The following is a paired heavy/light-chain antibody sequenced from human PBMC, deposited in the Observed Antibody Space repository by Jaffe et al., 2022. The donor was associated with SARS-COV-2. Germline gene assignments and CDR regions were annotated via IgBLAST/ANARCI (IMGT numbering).Light chain of an antibody. Sequence: DVVMTQSPLSLPVTLGQPASISCRSSQSLVYSDGNTYLSWVQQRPGQSPRLLIYKVSNRDSGVPDKFSGSGSGTDFTLKISRVEAEDVGVYYCMQGTHWPYWTFGQGTKVEIK. J-gene: IGKJ1*01. CDR1: QSLVYSDGNTY. CDR3: MQGTHWPYWT. V-gene: IGKV2-30*01. CDR2: KVS.
Heavy chain of an antibody. Sequence: EVQLVESGGGLVQPGGSLRLSCVVSGFTFRSYSMYWVRQAPGKGLEYVSAITGNGRTTYYANSVKGRFSISRDNSKNTLWLQMGSLRAEDMAVYYCARDAYYGQGTLVTVSS. CDR3: ARDAY. CDR2: ITGNGRTT. J-gene: IGHJ4*02. V-gene: IGHV3-64*01. CDR1: GFTFRSYS.